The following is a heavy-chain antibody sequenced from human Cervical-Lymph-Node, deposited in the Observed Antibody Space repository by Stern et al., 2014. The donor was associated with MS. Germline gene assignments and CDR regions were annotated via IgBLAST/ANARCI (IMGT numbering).Heavy chain of an antibody. CDR3: ARQRYFDY. CDR1: GYTFTSYW. CDR2: IFPGGSDI. Sequence: VQLVESGPEVKRPGESLKISCQASGYTFTSYWIGWVRQMPGKGLEWIAIIFPGGSDIRYSPSSKGQVTISADKSSSAAYLQWNNLKAWDTAIYYCARQRYFDYWGQGTLVTVSS. J-gene: IGHJ4*02. V-gene: IGHV5-51*01.